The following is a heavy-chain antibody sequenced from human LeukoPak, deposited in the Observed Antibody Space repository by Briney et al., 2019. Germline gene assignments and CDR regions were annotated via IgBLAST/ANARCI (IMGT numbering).Heavy chain of an antibody. CDR1: GGSISSSSYY. D-gene: IGHD3/OR15-3a*01. V-gene: IGHV4-39*07. CDR2: IYYSGST. J-gene: IGHJ4*02. Sequence: SETLSLTCTVSGGSISSSSYYWGWIRQPPGKGLEWIGSIYYSGSTYYNPSLKSRVTISVDTSKNQFSLKLSSVTAADTAVHYCARGRLGSNWGQGTLVTVSS. CDR3: ARGRLGSN.